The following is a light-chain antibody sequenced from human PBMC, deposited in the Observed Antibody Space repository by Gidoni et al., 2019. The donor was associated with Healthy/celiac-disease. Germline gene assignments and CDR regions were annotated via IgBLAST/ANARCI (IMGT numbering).Light chain of an antibody. CDR2: GAS. CDR1: QSVSSN. Sequence: DMVMTQSPATLSVSPGERATLSCRASQSVSSNLAWYQQKPGQAPRLLIYGASTRATGIPARFSGSGSGTEFTLTISSLQSEDIAVYYCQQYNNWPPCSFGQGTKLEIK. J-gene: IGKJ2*04. V-gene: IGKV3-15*01. CDR3: QQYNNWPPCS.